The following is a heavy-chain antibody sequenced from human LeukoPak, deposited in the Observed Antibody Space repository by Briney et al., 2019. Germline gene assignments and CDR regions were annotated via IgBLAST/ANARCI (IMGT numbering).Heavy chain of an antibody. CDR1: GGTFNNSA. D-gene: IGHD4-17*01. CDR2: IMPLFGTA. CDR3: ARDVHGDYGSGWFDP. J-gene: IGHJ5*02. V-gene: IGHV1-69*05. Sequence: SVKVSCKTSGGTFNNSAISWVRQAPGQGLEWLGGIMPLFGTARYAQKFQGRVTITKDESTRTVYLELTSLTSDDTAVYYCARDVHGDYGSGWFDPWGQGTLVSVSS.